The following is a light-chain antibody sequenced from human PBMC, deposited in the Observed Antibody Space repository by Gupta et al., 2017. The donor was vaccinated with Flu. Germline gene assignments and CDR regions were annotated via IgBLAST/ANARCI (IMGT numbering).Light chain of an antibody. V-gene: IGKV1-5*03. CDR1: GRISSW. J-gene: IGKJ4*01. CDR3: QQYVAFSKLS. CDR2: KAS. Sequence: EMTQSPAILSASVGDSVTISCRASGRISSWLAWYQQKPGIAPKLLIYKASILESGVPSRFSATGYGRNYSLTISSRQTVNFATYNCQQYVAFSKLSFGGGTKVEVK.